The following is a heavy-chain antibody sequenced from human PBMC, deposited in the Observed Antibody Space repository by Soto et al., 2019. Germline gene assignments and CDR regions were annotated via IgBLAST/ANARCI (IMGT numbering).Heavy chain of an antibody. J-gene: IGHJ4*02. CDR3: AVTVTAGDY. CDR2: IYYGGST. D-gene: IGHD4-17*01. Sequence: QLQLQESGPGLVKPSETLSLTCTVSGGSISSSTYYWGWVRQPPGKGLEWIGSIYYGGSTYYTPSLTGRVTISVDASKNQCSLNLSSVTAADTAVYYCAVTVTAGDYWGQGTLVTVSS. V-gene: IGHV4-39*01. CDR1: GGSISSSTYY.